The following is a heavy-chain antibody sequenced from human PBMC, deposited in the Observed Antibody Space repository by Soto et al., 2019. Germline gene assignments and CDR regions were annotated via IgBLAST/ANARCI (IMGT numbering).Heavy chain of an antibody. CDR1: GGSISSGGYS. J-gene: IGHJ5*02. CDR2: IYHSAST. V-gene: IGHV4-30-2*05. Sequence: PSETLSLTCAVSGGSISSGGYSWSWIRQPPGKGLELIGYIYHSASTYYNPSLKSRVTISVDTSKNQFSLKLRSVTAADTAVYYCARLGYCISTSCYGANWFDPWGQGTLVTVSS. CDR3: ARLGYCISTSCYGANWFDP. D-gene: IGHD2-2*01.